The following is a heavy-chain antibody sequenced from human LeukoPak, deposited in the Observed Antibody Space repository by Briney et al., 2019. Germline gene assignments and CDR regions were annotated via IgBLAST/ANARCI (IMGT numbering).Heavy chain of an antibody. D-gene: IGHD2-21*01. V-gene: IGHV4-59*08. CDR1: GDPISGYY. J-gene: IGHJ4*02. CDR3: ARHLAARLGGARFSVY. Sequence: SETLSLTCTVSGDPISGYYWSWIRQPPGKGLEWIGYINNSGSTNYNPSLKSRVTISVDTSRNQLSLKLSSVTAADTAVYYCARHLAARLGGARFSVYWGQGALVTVSS. CDR2: INNSGST.